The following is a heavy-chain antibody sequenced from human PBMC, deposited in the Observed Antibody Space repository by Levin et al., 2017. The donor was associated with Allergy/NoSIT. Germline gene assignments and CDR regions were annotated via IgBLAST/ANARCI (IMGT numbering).Heavy chain of an antibody. CDR2: ISPSSSHI. J-gene: IGHJ4*02. V-gene: IGHV3-21*01. CDR1: FFPFPLSL. D-gene: IGHD3-3*01. CDR3: ARDRGFGDYDFYY. Sequence: GESLKISCSSSFFPFPLSLLPFFLPSPFKGLEWVSSISPSSSHIYYADSMKGRFTISRDNAKNSLYLQMDSLRTEDTAVYYCARDRGFGDYDFYYWGQGTLVMVSS.